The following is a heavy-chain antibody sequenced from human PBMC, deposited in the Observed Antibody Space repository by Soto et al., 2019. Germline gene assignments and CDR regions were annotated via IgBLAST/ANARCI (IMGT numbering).Heavy chain of an antibody. CDR3: AKDISAYCGGDCYWALDY. V-gene: IGHV3-48*01. Sequence: GGSLRLSCAAFGLTLSTSSMNWVRQAPGRGLEWISYIRRHTSVTAYADSVKGRFTISRDSAKNSLYLQMDNLRAEDTAVYYCAKDISAYCGGDCYWALDYWGQGTLVTVSS. J-gene: IGHJ4*02. CDR2: IRRHTSVT. D-gene: IGHD2-21*02. CDR1: GLTLSTSS.